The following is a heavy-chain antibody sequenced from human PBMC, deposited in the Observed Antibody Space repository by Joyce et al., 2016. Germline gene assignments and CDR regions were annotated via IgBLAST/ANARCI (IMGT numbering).Heavy chain of an antibody. Sequence: EVQLVESGGGFVKPGGSLRLSCVVSGVPSKNAWMSWVRQTPGKGLERVGRIKSRGDGGTTDYAAPVRGRFTISRDDSRNILFLRMNNLKTEDTAVYFCTADFLSPAWGQGTLVTVSS. CDR3: TADFLSPA. J-gene: IGHJ5*02. CDR1: GVPSKNAW. CDR2: IKSRGDGGTT. V-gene: IGHV3-15*01.